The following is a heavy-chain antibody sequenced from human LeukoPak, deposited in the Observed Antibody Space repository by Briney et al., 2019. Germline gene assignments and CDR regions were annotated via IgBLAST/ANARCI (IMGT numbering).Heavy chain of an antibody. Sequence: GGSLRLSCVASRFTVSDNHMNWVRQAPGKGLEWVSVIYNGDNTYYADSVQGRFTISKDNSKNTLYLQMNSLRPEDTAVYFCARASRWLAFDNWGQGTLVTVSS. CDR1: RFTVSDNH. CDR3: ARASRWLAFDN. D-gene: IGHD6-19*01. V-gene: IGHV3-66*01. CDR2: IYNGDNT. J-gene: IGHJ4*02.